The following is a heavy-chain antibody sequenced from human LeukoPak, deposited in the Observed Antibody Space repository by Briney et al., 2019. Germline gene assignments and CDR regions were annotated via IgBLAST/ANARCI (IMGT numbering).Heavy chain of an antibody. CDR1: GFTFSSYS. CDR2: ITASGTGM. J-gene: IGHJ4*02. V-gene: IGHV3-48*02. Sequence: PGGSLRLSCAASGFTFSSYSMNWVRQAPGKGREWVSHITASGTGMFYADSVKGRFTISRDNAKNSLYLQMNSLRDEDTAVYYCASSGSYRFDYWGQGTLVTVSS. D-gene: IGHD1-26*01. CDR3: ASSGSYRFDY.